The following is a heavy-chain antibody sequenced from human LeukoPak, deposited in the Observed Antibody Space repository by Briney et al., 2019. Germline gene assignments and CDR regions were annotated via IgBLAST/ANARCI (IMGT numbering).Heavy chain of an antibody. CDR3: ARSGSSTRDYYYYMDV. V-gene: IGHV1-8*03. D-gene: IGHD1-26*01. CDR1: GYTFTSYD. Sequence: ASVNVSCKASGYTFTSYDINWVRQATGQGLEWMGWTNPNSGNTGYAQEFQGRVTITRNTSISTAYMELGSLRSEDTAVYYCARSGSSTRDYYYYMDVWGKGTTVTVSS. J-gene: IGHJ6*03. CDR2: TNPNSGNT.